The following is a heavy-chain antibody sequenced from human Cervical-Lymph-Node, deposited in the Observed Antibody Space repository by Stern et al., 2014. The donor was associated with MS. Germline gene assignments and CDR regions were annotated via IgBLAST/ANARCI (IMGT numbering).Heavy chain of an antibody. V-gene: IGHV4-61*02. CDR3: ARDGPGASWFDP. CDR2: IYPSGST. Sequence: VQLVESGPGLLKPSQTLSLTCTVSGGSITSGSYYWSWIRQSAGKGLEWIGRIYPSGSTNYNPSLESRVTISATTSKNPYSPKLPSLTAADTSVYYCARDGPGASWFDPWGQGTLVTVSS. CDR1: GGSITSGSYY. J-gene: IGHJ5*02. D-gene: IGHD7-27*01.